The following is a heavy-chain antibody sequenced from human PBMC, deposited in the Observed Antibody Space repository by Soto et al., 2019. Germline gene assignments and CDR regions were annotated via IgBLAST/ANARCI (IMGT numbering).Heavy chain of an antibody. J-gene: IGHJ4*02. D-gene: IGHD6-13*01. CDR3: ATSFRYSTTWADY. Sequence: QVQLQESGPGLVKPSQTLSLTCTVSGASISSGGYYWSWIRQFPGKDLEWIGYIYYSGSTFYNPSLRSRVTMSLDTSKNQFSLKLSSVTAADTAMYYCATSFRYSTTWADYWGQGTLVTVSS. CDR1: GASISSGGYY. V-gene: IGHV4-31*02. CDR2: IYYSGST.